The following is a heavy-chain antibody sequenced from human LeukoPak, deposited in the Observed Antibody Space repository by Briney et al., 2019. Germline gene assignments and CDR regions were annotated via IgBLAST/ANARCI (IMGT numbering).Heavy chain of an antibody. D-gene: IGHD2-2*01. CDR1: GFTFSSYW. V-gene: IGHV3-7*01. CDR2: IKQDGSEK. J-gene: IGHJ6*02. Sequence: PGGSLRLSCAASGFTFSSYWMSWVRQAPGKGLEWVANIKQDGSEKYYVDSVKGRFTIYRYNAKNSLYLQMNSLRAEDTAVYYCARGSDIVVVPAALAYYYYGMDVWGQGTTVTVSS. CDR3: ARGSDIVVVPAALAYYYYGMDV.